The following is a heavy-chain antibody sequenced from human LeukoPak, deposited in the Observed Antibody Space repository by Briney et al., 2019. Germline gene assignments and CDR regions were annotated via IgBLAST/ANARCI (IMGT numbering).Heavy chain of an antibody. CDR3: ASYDILTNNYFDY. CDR2: IYHTGSA. Sequence: PSQTLSLTCTVSGGSITRGGYHWSWIRQPPGRALEWIGYIYHTGSAYYNPSLKSRVTISVDRSKNQFSLRLTSVAAADTAVYYCASYDILTNNYFDYWGQGILVTVSS. J-gene: IGHJ4*02. CDR1: GGSITRGGYH. V-gene: IGHV4-30-2*01. D-gene: IGHD3-9*01.